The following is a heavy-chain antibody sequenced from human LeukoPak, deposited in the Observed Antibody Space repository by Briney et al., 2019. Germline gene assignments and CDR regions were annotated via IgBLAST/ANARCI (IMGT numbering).Heavy chain of an antibody. J-gene: IGHJ5*02. CDR1: GGSISGYY. Sequence: SETLSLTCTVSGGSISGYYWSWIRQPPGKGLEWIAHIYYSGRTNYNPSLKSRVTISVDTSMNQFSLKLSSVTAADTAVYYCARDSNYYGSGSYQNWFDPWGQGTLVTVSS. CDR3: ARDSNYYGSGSYQNWFDP. V-gene: IGHV4-59*01. CDR2: IYYSGRT. D-gene: IGHD3-10*01.